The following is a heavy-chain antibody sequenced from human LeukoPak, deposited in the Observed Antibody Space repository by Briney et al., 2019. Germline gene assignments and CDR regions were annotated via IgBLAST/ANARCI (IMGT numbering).Heavy chain of an antibody. CDR3: ASGELGAFDI. J-gene: IGHJ3*02. V-gene: IGHV4-34*01. Sequence: SETLSLTCAVYGGSFSGYYWSWIRQPPGKGLEWIGEINHSGSTNYNPSLKSRVTISVDTSKNQFSLKLSSVTAADTAVYYCASGELGAFDIWGQGTMVTVSS. CDR2: INHSGST. D-gene: IGHD3-10*01. CDR1: GGSFSGYY.